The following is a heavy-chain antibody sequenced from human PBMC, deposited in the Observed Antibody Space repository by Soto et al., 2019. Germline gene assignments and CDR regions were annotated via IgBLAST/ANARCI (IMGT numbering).Heavy chain of an antibody. CDR3: ARDIVVVPAAMADAFDI. V-gene: IGHV1-46*03. J-gene: IGHJ3*02. D-gene: IGHD2-2*01. CDR1: GYTFTSYY. CDR2: INPSGGST. Sequence: ASVKVSCKASGYTFTSYYMHWVRQAPGQGLEWMGIINPSGGSTSYAQKFQGRVTMTRDTSTGTVYMELSSLRSEDTAVYYCARDIVVVPAAMADAFDIWGQGTMVTVSS.